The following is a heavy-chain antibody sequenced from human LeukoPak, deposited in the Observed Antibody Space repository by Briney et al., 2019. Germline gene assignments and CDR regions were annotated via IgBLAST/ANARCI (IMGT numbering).Heavy chain of an antibody. CDR2: IYHSGST. J-gene: IGHJ4*02. V-gene: IGHV4-38-2*02. D-gene: IGHD1-26*01. CDR1: GYSISSGYY. Sequence: PSETLSLTCTVSGYSISSGYYWGWTRQPPGKGLEWIGSIYHSGSTYYNPSLKSRVTISVDTSKNQFSLKLSSVTAADTAVYYCARDVVGATKYYFDYWGQGTLVTVSS. CDR3: ARDVVGATKYYFDY.